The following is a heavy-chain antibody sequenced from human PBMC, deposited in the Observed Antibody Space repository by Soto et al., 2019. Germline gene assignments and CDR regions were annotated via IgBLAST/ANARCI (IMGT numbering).Heavy chain of an antibody. D-gene: IGHD4-17*01. J-gene: IGHJ4*02. V-gene: IGHV4-39*07. Sequence: PSETLSLTCTVSSGSISSSSYYWGWIRQPPGKGLEWIGTIYYSGSTYYNPSLKSRVTISVDRSKNQFSLKLSSVTAADTAVYYCARSQTTVTSYDYWGQGTLVTVSS. CDR1: SGSISSSSYY. CDR3: ARSQTTVTSYDY. CDR2: IYYSGST.